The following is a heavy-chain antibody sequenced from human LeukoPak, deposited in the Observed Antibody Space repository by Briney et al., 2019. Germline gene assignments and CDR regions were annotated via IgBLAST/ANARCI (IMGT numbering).Heavy chain of an antibody. Sequence: GGSLRLSCAASGFTFSSYWMSWVRQAPGKGLEWVANIKQDGSEKYYVDSVKGRFTISRDNAKNSLYLQMNSLRAEDTAVYHCARFGSGWSLSLWGQGTLVTVSS. J-gene: IGHJ4*02. V-gene: IGHV3-7*01. CDR1: GFTFSSYW. CDR2: IKQDGSEK. D-gene: IGHD6-19*01. CDR3: ARFGSGWSLSL.